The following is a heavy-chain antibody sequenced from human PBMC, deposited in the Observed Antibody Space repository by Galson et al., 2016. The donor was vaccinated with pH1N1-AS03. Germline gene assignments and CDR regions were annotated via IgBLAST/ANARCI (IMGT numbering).Heavy chain of an antibody. CDR3: ARDAASSGSWYYSDH. V-gene: IGHV1-2*04. CDR2: INPNNGVT. Sequence: SVKVSCKASGYIFTGFYVHWVRQAPGQGLEWMGWINPNNGVTNYAQKFQAWVTMTGDTSISTAYMELYGLKSDDTAVYYCARDAASSGSWYYSDHWGQGILVTVSS. CDR1: GYIFTGFY. J-gene: IGHJ4*02. D-gene: IGHD6-19*01.